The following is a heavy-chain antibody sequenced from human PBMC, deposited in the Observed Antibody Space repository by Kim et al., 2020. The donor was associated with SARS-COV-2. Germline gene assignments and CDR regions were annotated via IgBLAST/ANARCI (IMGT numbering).Heavy chain of an antibody. Sequence: ASVKVSCKASGYTFTGYYMHWVRQAPGQGLEWMGWINPNSGGTNYAQKFQGRVTMTRDTSISTAYMELSRLRSDDTAVYYCARDYSMVVTVITHWFDPWGQGTLVIVSS. CDR2: INPNSGGT. CDR1: GYTFTGYY. D-gene: IGHD2-21*02. J-gene: IGHJ5*02. CDR3: ARDYSMVVTVITHWFDP. V-gene: IGHV1-2*02.